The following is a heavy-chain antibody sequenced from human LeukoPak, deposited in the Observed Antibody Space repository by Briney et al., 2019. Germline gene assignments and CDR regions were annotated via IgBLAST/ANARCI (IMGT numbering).Heavy chain of an antibody. CDR1: GFTFSDHY. CDR2: IRNKANSYTT. Sequence: PGGSLRLSCAASGFTFSDHYMDWVRQAPGKGLEWVGRIRNKANSYTTEYAASVKGRFTISRDDSKNSLYLQMNSLKTEDTAVYYCARPSGVSWNDHYFDNWGQGTLVTVSS. CDR3: ARPSGVSWNDHYFDN. J-gene: IGHJ4*02. D-gene: IGHD1-1*01. V-gene: IGHV3-72*01.